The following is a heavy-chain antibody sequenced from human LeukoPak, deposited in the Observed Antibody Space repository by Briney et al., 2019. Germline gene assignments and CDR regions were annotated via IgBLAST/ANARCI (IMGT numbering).Heavy chain of an antibody. J-gene: IGHJ6*02. Sequence: GLEWVANIKQDGSEKYYVDSVKGRFTISRDNAKNSLYLQMNSLRAEDTAVYYCARGDGMDVWGQGTTVTVSS. CDR3: ARGDGMDV. CDR2: IKQDGSEK. V-gene: IGHV3-7*01.